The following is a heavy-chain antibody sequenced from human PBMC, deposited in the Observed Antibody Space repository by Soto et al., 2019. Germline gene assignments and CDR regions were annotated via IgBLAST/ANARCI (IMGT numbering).Heavy chain of an antibody. D-gene: IGHD2-15*01. CDR2: ISGGGGTT. V-gene: IGHV3-23*01. Sequence: EVQLLESGGGLVQPGGSLRLSCAASEFTFLSYAMSWVRQAPGKGLEWVSGISGGGGTTYYADSVKGRFTISRDNSKNTLYLQMNRLRAEDTAVYYCAKGEAVVFSDPWFDSWGQGTLVTVSS. CDR1: EFTFLSYA. CDR3: AKGEAVVFSDPWFDS. J-gene: IGHJ5*01.